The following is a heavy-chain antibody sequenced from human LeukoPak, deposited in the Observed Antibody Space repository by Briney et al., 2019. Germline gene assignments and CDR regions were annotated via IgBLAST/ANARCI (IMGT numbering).Heavy chain of an antibody. V-gene: IGHV3-74*01. CDR2: INSDGSST. D-gene: IGHD3-16*01. CDR1: GFTFSSYW. J-gene: IGHJ2*01. Sequence: PGGSLRLSCAASGFTFSSYWMHWVRQAPGKGLVWVSSINSDGSSTSYADSVKGRFTISRDNAKNTLYLQMNSLGAEDTAVYYCASDPVMATWYFHLWGRGTLVTVSS. CDR3: ASDPVMATWYFHL.